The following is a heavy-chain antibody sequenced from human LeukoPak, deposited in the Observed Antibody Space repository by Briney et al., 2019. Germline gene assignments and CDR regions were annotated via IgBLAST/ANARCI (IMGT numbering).Heavy chain of an antibody. V-gene: IGHV4-34*01. J-gene: IGHJ6*03. D-gene: IGHD4-17*01. CDR2: INHSGST. Sequence: SETLPLTCAVYGGSFSGYYWSWIRQPPGKGLEGIGEINHSGSTNYNPSLKSRVTISVDTSTNQFYLKLSSVTAADTAVYYCARAKGLTVTTYYYYYYYMDVWGKGTTVTVSS. CDR1: GGSFSGYY. CDR3: ARAKGLTVTTYYYYYYYMDV.